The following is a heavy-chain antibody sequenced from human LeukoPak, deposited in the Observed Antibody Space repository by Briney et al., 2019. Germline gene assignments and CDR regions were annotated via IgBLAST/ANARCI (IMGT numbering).Heavy chain of an antibody. J-gene: IGHJ4*02. D-gene: IGHD6-13*01. CDR1: GGSISSYY. Sequence: SETLSPTCTVSGGSISSYYWSWIRQPPGKGMEWIGYIYYSGTTNYNPSLKSRVTISVDTSKNQFSLKLSSVTAADTAVYYCARGVYIAAAQYGYWGQGTLVTVSS. CDR2: IYYSGTT. CDR3: ARGVYIAAAQYGY. V-gene: IGHV4-59*01.